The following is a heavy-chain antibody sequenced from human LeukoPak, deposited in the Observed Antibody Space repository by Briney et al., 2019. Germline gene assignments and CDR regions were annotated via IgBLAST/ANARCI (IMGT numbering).Heavy chain of an antibody. V-gene: IGHV3-23*01. CDR3: AKEGYSSTWNADFDF. Sequence: RGSLRLSCVASGFTFSSYAMSWVRQAPWKGLEWVSAISGSGGTIYNADSVKGRFTISRDNSKNTLYLQMNSLRAENTAVYYCAKEGYSSTWNADFDFWGQGTLVTVSS. CDR2: ISGSGGTI. J-gene: IGHJ4*02. D-gene: IGHD6-13*01. CDR1: GFTFSSYA.